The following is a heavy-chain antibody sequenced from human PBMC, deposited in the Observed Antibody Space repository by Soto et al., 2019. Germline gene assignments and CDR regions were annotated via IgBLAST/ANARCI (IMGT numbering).Heavy chain of an antibody. CDR3: ARGRTCTGASCYGGGDC. D-gene: IGHD2-8*02. J-gene: IGHJ4*02. CDR2: ISSDNNYI. V-gene: IGHV3-21*01. CDR1: GFTFTAYS. Sequence: EVQLVESGGGLVKPGGSLRLSCAASGFTFTAYSMNWVRQAPGKGLQWVSSISSDNNYIYYAVSVKGRFTISRDNAKQSLFMQMDSLSAEDTDVYFCARGRTCTGASCYGGGDCWGQGVLVSVSS.